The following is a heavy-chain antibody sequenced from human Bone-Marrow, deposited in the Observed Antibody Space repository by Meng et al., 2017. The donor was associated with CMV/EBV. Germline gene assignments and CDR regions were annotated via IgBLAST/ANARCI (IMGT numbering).Heavy chain of an antibody. V-gene: IGHV3-21*04. Sequence: GESLKISCAASGFRFTTYAMNWVRQAPGRGLEWVSSISSSRTYIFYADSVKGRFTISRDNSKNTLYLQMNSLRAEDTAVYYCARDLGGNWFDPWGQGSLVTVSS. CDR1: GFRFTTYA. CDR2: ISSSRTYI. J-gene: IGHJ5*02. D-gene: IGHD3-16*01. CDR3: ARDLGGNWFDP.